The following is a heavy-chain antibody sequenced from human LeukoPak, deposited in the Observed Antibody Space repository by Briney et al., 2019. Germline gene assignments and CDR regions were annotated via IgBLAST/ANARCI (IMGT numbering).Heavy chain of an antibody. CDR3: ARDNSIPPHYGMDV. Sequence: ASVKVSCKASGYTFTTYGISWVRQAPGQGLEWMGWISAYNTNYAQKFQDRVTMTTDTSTSTAYMELRSLRSDDTAMYYCARDNSIPPHYGMDVWGQGTTVTVSS. D-gene: IGHD3-3*02. J-gene: IGHJ6*02. CDR1: GYTFTTYG. V-gene: IGHV1-18*04. CDR2: ISAYNT.